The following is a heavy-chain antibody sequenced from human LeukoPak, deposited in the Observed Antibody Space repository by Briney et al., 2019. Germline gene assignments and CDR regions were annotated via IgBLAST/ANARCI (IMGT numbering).Heavy chain of an antibody. CDR2: ISAYNGNT. CDR3: ARDRERVVATMGYY. D-gene: IGHD5-12*01. CDR1: GYTFTSYG. Sequence: ASVKVSCTASGYTFTSYGISWVRHAPGQGLEWMGWISAYNGNTNYAQKLQGRVTMTTDTSTSTAYMELRSLRSDDTAVYYCARDRERVVATMGYYWGQGTLVTVSS. J-gene: IGHJ4*02. V-gene: IGHV1-18*01.